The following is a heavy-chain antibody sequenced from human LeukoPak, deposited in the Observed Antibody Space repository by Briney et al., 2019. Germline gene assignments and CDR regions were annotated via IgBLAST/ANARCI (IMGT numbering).Heavy chain of an antibody. Sequence: PSDTLSLICTVSGYPISIGYYWGSIRPPPREGLDRMGHTYHSGSTFCNPSPKSRVTISVDTSKNQFSLKLSSVTAADTAVYYCARAGGYCSSTSCSYYYYYMDVWGKGTTVTVSS. CDR1: GYPISIGYY. V-gene: IGHV4-38-2*02. J-gene: IGHJ6*03. CDR3: ARAGGYCSSTSCSYYYYYMDV. D-gene: IGHD2-2*01. CDR2: TYHSGST.